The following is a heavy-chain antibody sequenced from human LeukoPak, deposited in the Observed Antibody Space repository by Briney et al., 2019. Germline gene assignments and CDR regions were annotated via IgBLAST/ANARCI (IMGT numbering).Heavy chain of an antibody. J-gene: IGHJ4*02. D-gene: IGHD4-17*01. V-gene: IGHV4-38-2*02. Sequence: SETLCLTCTVSGYSISSGYYWGWIRQPPGKGLEWIGSIYHSGGTYYNPSLKSRVTISVDTSKNQFSLKLTSVTAADTAVYYCAITITVTTDYWGQGTLVTVSS. CDR2: IYHSGGT. CDR3: AITITVTTDY. CDR1: GYSISSGYY.